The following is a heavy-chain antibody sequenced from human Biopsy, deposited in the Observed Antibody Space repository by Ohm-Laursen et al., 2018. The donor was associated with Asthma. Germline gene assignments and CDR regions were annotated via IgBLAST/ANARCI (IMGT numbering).Heavy chain of an antibody. CDR1: GFTFSTYG. CDR3: ARAGESDLVGGLDV. CDR2: IAWDGINS. Sequence: SLRLSCTASGFTFSTYGMHWVRQAPGKGLEWVAYIAWDGINSYYADSVKGRFTISRDNSRNTLCLQKNSLRADDTAVYYCARAGESDLVGGLDVWGQGTTVIVS. D-gene: IGHD2-21*01. J-gene: IGHJ6*02. V-gene: IGHV3-30*03.